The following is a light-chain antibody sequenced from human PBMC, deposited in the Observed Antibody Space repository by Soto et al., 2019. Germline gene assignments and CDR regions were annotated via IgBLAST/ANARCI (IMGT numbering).Light chain of an antibody. Sequence: EIVLTQSPGTLALSPGEGATLSCRASQSVSKYLAWYQQKPGQAPRLLIYGASSRATCIPDSFSGSGSGTDFTLSISRLEPEDFAVYYCQQYGGSPQTFGQVTKVEIK. CDR2: GAS. J-gene: IGKJ1*01. CDR1: QSVSKY. V-gene: IGKV3-20*01. CDR3: QQYGGSPQT.